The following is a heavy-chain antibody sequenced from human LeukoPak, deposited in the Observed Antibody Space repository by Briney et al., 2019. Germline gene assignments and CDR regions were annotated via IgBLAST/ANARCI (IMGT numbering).Heavy chain of an antibody. V-gene: IGHV3-21*01. J-gene: IGHJ4*02. D-gene: IGHD2/OR15-2a*01. CDR2: ISSSSSYI. CDR1: GFTFSSYS. CDR3: AIGADYCFPN. Sequence: GGSLRLSCAASGFTFSSYSMNWVRQAPGKGLEWVSSISSSSSYIYYADSVEGRFTISRDNAKNSLYLQMNSLRPEDTALYFCAIGADYCFPNWGQGTLVTVSS.